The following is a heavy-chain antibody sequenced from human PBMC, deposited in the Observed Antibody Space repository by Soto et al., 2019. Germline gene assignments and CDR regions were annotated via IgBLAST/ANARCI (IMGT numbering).Heavy chain of an antibody. CDR1: GGSFSGYY. Sequence: QVQLQQWGAGLLKPSETLSLTCAVYGGSFSGYYWSWIRQPPGKGLEWIGEINHSGSTNYNPSLKSRVTISVDTSKNQFSLKLSSVTAADTAVYYCARDKIYSSLDYWGQGTLVTVSS. CDR2: INHSGST. V-gene: IGHV4-34*01. J-gene: IGHJ4*02. CDR3: ARDKIYSSLDY. D-gene: IGHD5-18*01.